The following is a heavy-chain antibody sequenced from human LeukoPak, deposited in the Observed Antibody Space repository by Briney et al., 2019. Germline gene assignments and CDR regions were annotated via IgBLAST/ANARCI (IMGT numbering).Heavy chain of an antibody. CDR3: ARLYGGYYFDY. D-gene: IGHD4-23*01. V-gene: IGHV4-31*03. J-gene: IGHJ4*02. CDR2: IYYSGST. CDR1: GGSISSGGYY. Sequence: NTSQTLSLTCTVSGGSISSGGYYWSWIRQHPGKGLEWIGYIYYSGSTYYNPSLKSRVTISVVTSKNQFSLKLSSVTAADTAVYYCARLYGGYYFDYWGQGTLVTVSS.